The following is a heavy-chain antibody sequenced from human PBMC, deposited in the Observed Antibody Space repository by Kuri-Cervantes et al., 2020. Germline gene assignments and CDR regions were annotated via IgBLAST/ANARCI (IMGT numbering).Heavy chain of an antibody. CDR3: XXVANGXYSXXXGGPDY. D-gene: IGHD5-18*01. J-gene: IGHJ4*02. CDR1: XXXFSNYA. Sequence: GGSLRXXCAXSXXXFSNYAISWVRQAPXKGXEVVSDVSGSGRXTYYTDSVKGRFTIXRDNAXNXLYLXMNSLRDXDTXXYYCXXVANGXYSXXXGGPDYWGQGTLVTVSS. CDR2: VSGSGRXT. V-gene: IGHV3-23*01.